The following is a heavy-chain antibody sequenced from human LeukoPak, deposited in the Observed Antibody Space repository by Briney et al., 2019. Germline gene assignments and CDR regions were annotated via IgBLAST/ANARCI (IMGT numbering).Heavy chain of an antibody. J-gene: IGHJ4*02. Sequence: GGSLRLSCAASGFTFSSYGMSWVRQAPGKGLEWVGRIKSKTDGGTTDYAAPVKGRFTISRDDSKNTLYLQMNSLKTEDTAVYYCTSRGPGGRVDWGQGTLVTVSS. CDR3: TSRGPGGRVD. V-gene: IGHV3-15*01. CDR2: IKSKTDGGTT. D-gene: IGHD2-21*01. CDR1: GFTFSSYG.